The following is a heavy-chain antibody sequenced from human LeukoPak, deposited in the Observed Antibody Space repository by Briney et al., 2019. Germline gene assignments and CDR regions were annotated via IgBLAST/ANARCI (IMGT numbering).Heavy chain of an antibody. CDR1: GYTLTELS. CDR3: ATYLYGSGRGGMDV. Sequence: ASVKVSCKVSGYTLTELSMHWVRQAPGKGLDGMGGFDPEDGETIYAQKFQGRVTMTEDTSTDTAYMELSSLRSEDTAVYYCATYLYGSGRGGMDVWGKGTTVTVSS. V-gene: IGHV1-24*01. D-gene: IGHD3-10*01. J-gene: IGHJ6*04. CDR2: FDPEDGET.